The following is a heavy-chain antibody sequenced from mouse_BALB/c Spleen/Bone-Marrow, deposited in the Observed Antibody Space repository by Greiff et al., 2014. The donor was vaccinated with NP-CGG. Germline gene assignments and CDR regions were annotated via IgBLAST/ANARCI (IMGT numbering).Heavy chain of an antibody. J-gene: IGHJ4*01. CDR3: ARRITTVVAPYVMDY. D-gene: IGHD1-1*01. Sequence: VHLVESGAELVRPGSSVKISCKASGYAFSSYWMNWVKQRPGQGLEWIGQIYPGDGDTNYNGKFKGKATLTADKSSSTAYMQLSSLTSEDSAVYFCARRITTVVAPYVMDYWGQGTSVTVSS. CDR1: GYAFSSYW. V-gene: IGHV1-80*01. CDR2: IYPGDGDT.